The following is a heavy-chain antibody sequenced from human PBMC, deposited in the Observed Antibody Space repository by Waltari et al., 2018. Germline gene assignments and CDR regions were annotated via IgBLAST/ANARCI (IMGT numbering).Heavy chain of an antibody. J-gene: IGHJ6*02. D-gene: IGHD3-16*01. CDR2: IYKSGAS. V-gene: IGHV4-61*02. Sequence: QVQLQESGPGLVKPSETLSLTCSVSGGSITNSTYYWSWVRQPAGKGLEYIGRIYKSGASMYNPSRKGRGTISLDMSNSKFSLRLASGTAADTAVYFCARGNRRVGGLDLGAMDGWGHGTSVTVSS. CDR3: ARGNRRVGGLDLGAMDG. CDR1: GGSITNSTYY.